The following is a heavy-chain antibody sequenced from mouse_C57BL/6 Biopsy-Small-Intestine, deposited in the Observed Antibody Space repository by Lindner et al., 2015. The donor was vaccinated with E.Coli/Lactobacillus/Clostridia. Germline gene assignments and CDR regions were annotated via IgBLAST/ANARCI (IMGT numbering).Heavy chain of an antibody. Sequence: VQLQESGAELVRPGTSVKVSCKASGYAFTNYLIEWVKQRPGQGLEWIGVINPGSGGTNYNEKFKGKATLTADKSSSTAYMQLSSLTSEDTAVYYCATLPWVTTVYFDYWGQGITLTVSS. CDR1: GYAFTNYL. V-gene: IGHV1-54*01. J-gene: IGHJ2*01. CDR3: ATLPWVTTVYFDY. CDR2: INPGSGGT. D-gene: IGHD2-2*01.